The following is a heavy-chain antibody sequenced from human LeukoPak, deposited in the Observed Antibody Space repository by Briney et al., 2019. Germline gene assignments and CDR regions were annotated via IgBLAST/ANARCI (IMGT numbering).Heavy chain of an antibody. CDR1: GFTFTSHW. D-gene: IGHD4-17*01. J-gene: IGHJ4*02. CDR3: ARGHYGRDY. Sequence: PGGSLRLSCAASGFTFTSHWMTWVRQAPGKGLEWVAHIKPDGSENYYVDSVRGRFTISRDNAKNSLYLQMNSLRAEDTAVYYCARGHYGRDYWGQGTLVTVSS. CDR2: IKPDGSEN. V-gene: IGHV3-7*04.